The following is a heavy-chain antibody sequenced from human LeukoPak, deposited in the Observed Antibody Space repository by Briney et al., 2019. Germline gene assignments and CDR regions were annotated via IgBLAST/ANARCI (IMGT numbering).Heavy chain of an antibody. Sequence: GASVKVSCKASGYTFTGYYMHWVRQAPGQGLEWMGWINPNSGGTNYAQKFQGWVTMTRDTSISTAYMELGRLRSDDTAVYYCAKEVWGSYEEGPLDHWGQGALVTVSS. CDR1: GYTFTGYY. D-gene: IGHD3-16*01. V-gene: IGHV1-2*04. CDR3: AKEVWGSYEEGPLDH. J-gene: IGHJ4*02. CDR2: INPNSGGT.